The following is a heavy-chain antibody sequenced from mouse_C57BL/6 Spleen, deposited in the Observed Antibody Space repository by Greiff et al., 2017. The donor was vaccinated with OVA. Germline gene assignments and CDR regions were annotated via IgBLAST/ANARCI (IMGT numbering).Heavy chain of an antibody. J-gene: IGHJ4*01. CDR3: ASNPLYDYGEDYAMDY. CDR1: GYTFTSYW. CDR2: IHPSDSDT. V-gene: IGHV1-74*01. D-gene: IGHD2-4*01. Sequence: QVQLQQPGAELVKPGASVKVSCKASGYTFTSYWMHWVKQRPGQGLEWIGRIHPSDSDTNYNQKFKGKATLTVDKSSSTAYMQLSSLTSEDSAVYYCASNPLYDYGEDYAMDYWGQGTSVTVSS.